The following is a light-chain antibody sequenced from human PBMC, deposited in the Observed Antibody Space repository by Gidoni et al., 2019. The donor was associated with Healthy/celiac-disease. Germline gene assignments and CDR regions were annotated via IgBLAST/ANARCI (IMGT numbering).Light chain of an antibody. CDR1: QSISSY. CDR2: AAS. Sequence: DIQMTQSPSSLSASVGDRVTITCRASQSISSYLNWYQQKPGKAPKLLIYAASSLQSGVPSRFSVSGSGTDFTLTISSLQPEDFATDYCQQSYSTRPTFXPXTKVDIE. J-gene: IGKJ3*01. V-gene: IGKV1-39*01. CDR3: QQSYSTRPT.